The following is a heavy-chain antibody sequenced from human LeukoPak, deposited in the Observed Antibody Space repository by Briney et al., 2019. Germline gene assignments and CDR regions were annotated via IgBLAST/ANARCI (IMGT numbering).Heavy chain of an antibody. J-gene: IGHJ4*02. Sequence: PGGSLRLSCAASGFTFSNYWMSWVRQAPGKGLEWVATIKHDGREQYYVDSVKGRFTISRDNTKNSLYLQMNSLRAEDTAVYYCATASYGFAYWGQGTPVTVSS. CDR3: ATASYGFAY. CDR2: IKHDGREQ. V-gene: IGHV3-7*05. CDR1: GFTFSNYW. D-gene: IGHD3-10*01.